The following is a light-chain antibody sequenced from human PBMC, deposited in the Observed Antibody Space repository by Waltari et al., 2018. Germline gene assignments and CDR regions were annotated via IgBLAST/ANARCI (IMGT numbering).Light chain of an antibody. V-gene: IGLV1-40*01. Sequence: QSVLTQPPSVPVAPGQRVTISCTGGSSNIGEGFDAHWYQQFPGTAPKLLIYGNTHRPSGVPDRFSGSRSGTSASLAITGLQAEDEADYYCQAYDHSLNGWVFGEGTKLTVL. CDR3: QAYDHSLNGWV. J-gene: IGLJ3*02. CDR1: SSNIGEGFD. CDR2: GNT.